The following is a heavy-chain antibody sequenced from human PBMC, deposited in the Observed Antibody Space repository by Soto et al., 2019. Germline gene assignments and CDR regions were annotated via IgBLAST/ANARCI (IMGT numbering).Heavy chain of an antibody. J-gene: IGHJ3*02. CDR3: ARHGLDMKEEAFDI. D-gene: IGHD2-2*03. V-gene: IGHV4-39*01. CDR2: IYYSGST. CDR1: GGSISSSSYY. Sequence: PSETLSLTCTVSGGSISSSSYYWGWIRQPPGKGLEWIGSIYYSGSTYYNPSLKSRVTISVDTSKNQFSLKLSSVTAADTAVYYCARHGLDMKEEAFDIWGQGTMVTVSS.